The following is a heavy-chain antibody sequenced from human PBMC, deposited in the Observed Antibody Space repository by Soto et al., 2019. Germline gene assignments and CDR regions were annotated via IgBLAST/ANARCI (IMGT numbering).Heavy chain of an antibody. CDR3: ASLNYGDYLFDY. CDR2: IYYSGST. V-gene: IGHV4-39*01. Sequence: SETLSLTCTVSGGSISSSSYYWGWIRQPPGKGLEWIGCIYYSGSTYYNPSLKSRVTISVDTSKNQFSLKLSSVTAADTAVYYCASLNYGDYLFDYWGEGTLVTVSS. CDR1: GGSISSSSYY. J-gene: IGHJ4*02. D-gene: IGHD4-17*01.